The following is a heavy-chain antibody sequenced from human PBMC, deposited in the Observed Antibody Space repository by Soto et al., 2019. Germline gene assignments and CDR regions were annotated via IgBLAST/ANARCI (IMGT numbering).Heavy chain of an antibody. Sequence: EVQLVESGGGLVQPGGSLRLSCAASGFTFGSYGLTWFRRPPGKGLGGVANIKQDGSEKYYVDSVKGRFTISRDNAQNSLSLQMNSLRAEDTAVYYCARVVSSSSWYFDLWGRGTLVTVSS. CDR3: ARVVSSSSWYFDL. CDR1: GFTFGSYG. V-gene: IGHV3-7*05. D-gene: IGHD6-6*01. J-gene: IGHJ2*01. CDR2: IKQDGSEK.